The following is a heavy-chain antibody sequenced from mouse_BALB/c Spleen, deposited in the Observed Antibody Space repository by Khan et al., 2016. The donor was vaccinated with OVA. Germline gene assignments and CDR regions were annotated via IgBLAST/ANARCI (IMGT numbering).Heavy chain of an antibody. CDR2: ISYSGST. Sequence: EVQLQESGPGLVKPSQSLSLTCTVAGYSITSDYAWNWIRQFPGNKLEWMGYISYSGSTGYNPSLKSRISITRDTSKNQFFLQLNSVTTEDTATYYCASELGHYYAMDYWGQGTSVTVSS. CDR3: ASELGHYYAMDY. J-gene: IGHJ4*01. CDR1: GYSITSDYA. D-gene: IGHD4-1*01. V-gene: IGHV3-2*02.